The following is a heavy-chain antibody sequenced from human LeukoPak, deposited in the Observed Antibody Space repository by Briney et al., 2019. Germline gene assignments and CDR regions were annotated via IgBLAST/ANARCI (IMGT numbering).Heavy chain of an antibody. CDR1: GGSISSYY. Sequence: SETLSLTCTVSGGSISSYYWSWIRQPPGKGLEWIGYIYYSGSTNYNPSLKSRVTISVDTSKNQFSLKLSSVTAADTAVYYCAGPMRELRGPFDYWGQGTLVTVSS. CDR3: AGPMRELRGPFDY. D-gene: IGHD1-26*01. V-gene: IGHV4-59*08. CDR2: IYYSGST. J-gene: IGHJ4*02.